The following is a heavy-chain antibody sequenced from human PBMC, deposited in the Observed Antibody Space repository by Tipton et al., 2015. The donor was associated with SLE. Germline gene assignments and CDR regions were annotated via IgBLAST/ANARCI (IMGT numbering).Heavy chain of an antibody. CDR3: ARGWGYRNY. Sequence: TLSLTCTVSGGSINIYYWTWIRQPPGKGLEWIGYIYYSGSTNYNPSLKSRVTISVDTTKNQFSLKLSAVTAADTAVYYCARGWGYRNYWGQGTLVTVSS. CDR1: GGSINIYY. D-gene: IGHD5-24*01. V-gene: IGHV4-59*01. CDR2: IYYSGST. J-gene: IGHJ4*02.